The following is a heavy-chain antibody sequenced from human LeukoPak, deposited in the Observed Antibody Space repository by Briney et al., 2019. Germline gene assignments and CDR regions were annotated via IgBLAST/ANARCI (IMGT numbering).Heavy chain of an antibody. J-gene: IGHJ3*02. Sequence: GASVKVSCKASGYTFTSYDIQWVRQATGQGLEWMGWMNPNSGNTGYAQKFQGRVTITRNTSISTAYMELSSLRSEDTAVYYCARDAAGIAAAVSVAFDIWGQGTMVTVSS. CDR2: MNPNSGNT. CDR1: GYTFTSYD. D-gene: IGHD6-13*01. V-gene: IGHV1-8*03. CDR3: ARDAAGIAAAVSVAFDI.